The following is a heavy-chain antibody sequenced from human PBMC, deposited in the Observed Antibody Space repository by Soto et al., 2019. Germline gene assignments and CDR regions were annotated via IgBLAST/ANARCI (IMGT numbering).Heavy chain of an antibody. CDR2: IKSDGSST. Sequence: WGSLRLSWAAAGCTFSTYWVHWFRQAPGKGLVWVSRIKSDGSSTSYAESVKAGFTISRDNAKNTLYLQMNSLRAEDTAVYYCARTRWVVVPAAILGYWGQGTLVTVSS. CDR3: ARTRWVVVPAAILGY. V-gene: IGHV3-74*01. D-gene: IGHD2-2*01. CDR1: GCTFSTYW. J-gene: IGHJ4*02.